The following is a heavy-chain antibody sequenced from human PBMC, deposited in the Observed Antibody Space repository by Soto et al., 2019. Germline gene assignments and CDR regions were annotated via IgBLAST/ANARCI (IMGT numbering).Heavy chain of an antibody. V-gene: IGHV3-30*18. D-gene: IGHD1-7*01. CDR3: AKDTGTGAFDI. CDR1: GFTFSSYG. J-gene: IGHJ3*02. Sequence: ESGGGVVQPGRSVRLSCAASGFTFSSYGMHWVRQAPGRGLEWVAVLSYDGRYKYYADSVKGRFTISRDNSKNTLFLHMSSLRADDTAVYYCAKDTGTGAFDIWGQGTMVTVSS. CDR2: LSYDGRYK.